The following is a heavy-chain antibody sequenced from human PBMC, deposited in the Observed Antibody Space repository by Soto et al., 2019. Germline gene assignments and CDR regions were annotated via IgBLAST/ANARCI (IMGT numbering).Heavy chain of an antibody. V-gene: IGHV3-48*02. CDR3: ARKGVAFDY. J-gene: IGHJ4*02. CDR2: ISTTSSSI. D-gene: IGHD3-3*01. CDR1: VLTFISYS. Sequence: PGRSLRLACAASVLTFISYSMNWVRQAPGKGLEWISYISTTSSSIYYADSVKGRFTISRDNAKNSLFLQMNSLRDEDTAVYYCARKGVAFDYWGQGALVTGSS.